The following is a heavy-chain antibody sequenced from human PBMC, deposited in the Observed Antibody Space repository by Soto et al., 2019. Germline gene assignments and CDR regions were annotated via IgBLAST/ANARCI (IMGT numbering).Heavy chain of an antibody. V-gene: IGHV1-46*01. D-gene: IGHD2-2*01. J-gene: IGHJ5*02. CDR2: INPSGGST. CDR3: ARDPIVVVPASIVGQENWFDP. Sequence: ASVKVSCKASGYTFTSYYVHWVRQAPGQGLEWMGIINPSGGSTSYAQKFQGRVTMTRDTSTSTVYMELSSLRSEDTAVYYCARDPIVVVPASIVGQENWFDPWGQGTLVTVSA. CDR1: GYTFTSYY.